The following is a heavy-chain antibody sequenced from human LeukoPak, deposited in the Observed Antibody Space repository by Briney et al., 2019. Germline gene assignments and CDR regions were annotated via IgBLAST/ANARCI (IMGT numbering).Heavy chain of an antibody. D-gene: IGHD3-10*01. J-gene: IGHJ4*02. CDR2: ISRTSTYI. CDR3: ARDPDYYGSGTYYNHYFDY. V-gene: IGHV3-21*01. CDR1: GFTLSYFG. Sequence: GGSLRLSCAASGFTLSYFGMNWVRQAPGKGLEWVSSISRTSTYIYYADSVKGRFTISRDNAKNSLYLQMTSLRDEDTAVYYCARDPDYYGSGTYYNHYFDYWGQGTLVTVSS.